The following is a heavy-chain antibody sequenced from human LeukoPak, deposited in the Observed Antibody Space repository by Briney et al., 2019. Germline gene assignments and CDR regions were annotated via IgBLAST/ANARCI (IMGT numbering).Heavy chain of an antibody. CDR3: VKSAGKDGYRDVFDI. V-gene: IGHV3-23*01. Sequence: GGSLRLSCVPSGITFSNSALSWVRQAPGKGLEWVSTITKSGDQTYYADSVKGLFTISRDISKNTLYLQMNSLRAEDAAVYHCVKSAGKDGYRDVFDIWGQGTVVTVSS. J-gene: IGHJ3*02. CDR2: ITKSGDQT. CDR1: GITFSNSA. D-gene: IGHD5-24*01.